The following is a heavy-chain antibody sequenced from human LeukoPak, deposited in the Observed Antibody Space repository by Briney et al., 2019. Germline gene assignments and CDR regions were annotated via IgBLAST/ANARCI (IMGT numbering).Heavy chain of an antibody. D-gene: IGHD3-10*02. V-gene: IGHV3-74*03. Sequence: GGSLRLSCAASGFIVNNKYMTWVRQAPGKGLEWVSRIHSDGISTTYADSVKGRFTISRDNAKNTLYLQMNSLRAEDTAVYYCARDRYYVPDYWGQGTLVTVSS. CDR3: ARDRYYVPDY. CDR1: GFIVNNKY. CDR2: IHSDGIST. J-gene: IGHJ4*02.